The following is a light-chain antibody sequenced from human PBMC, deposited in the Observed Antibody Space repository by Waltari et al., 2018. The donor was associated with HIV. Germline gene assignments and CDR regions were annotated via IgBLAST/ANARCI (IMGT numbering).Light chain of an antibody. CDR1: QSVSSSY. J-gene: IGKJ1*01. CDR3: QQYGSSHRT. Sequence: EILLTHSPGTLSLSPGERATLSCRVSQSVSSSYLAWYQQKPGQAPMLLIYGASSRANGIPDRFSGSVSGTVFTFTISRLEPEDFAVYYCQQYGSSHRTFGQGTKVEIK. CDR2: GAS. V-gene: IGKV3-20*01.